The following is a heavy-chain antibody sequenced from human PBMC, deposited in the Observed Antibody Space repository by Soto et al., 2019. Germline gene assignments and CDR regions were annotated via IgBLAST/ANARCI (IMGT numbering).Heavy chain of an antibody. J-gene: IGHJ3*02. CDR3: AANPSHTYYYDSSGYPMAFDI. CDR1: GFTFTSSA. CDR2: IVVGSGNT. V-gene: IGHV1-58*01. D-gene: IGHD3-22*01. Sequence: SVKVSCKASGFTFTSSAVQWVRQARGQCLEWIGWIVVGSGNTNYAQKFQERVTITRDMSTSTAYMELSSLRSEDTAVYYCAANPSHTYYYDSSGYPMAFDIWGQGTMVTVSS.